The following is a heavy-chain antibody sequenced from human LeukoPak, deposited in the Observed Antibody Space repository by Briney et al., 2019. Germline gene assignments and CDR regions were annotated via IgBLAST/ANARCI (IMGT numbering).Heavy chain of an antibody. D-gene: IGHD2-21*02. CDR2: ISGSGGST. CDR1: GFTFSNYA. Sequence: GGSLRLSCAASGFTFSNYAMRWVRQAPGKGLEWVSAISGSGGSTYYADSVKGRFTISRDNSKNTLYLQMNSLRAEDTAIYYCTYYCGGDCLVDHWGQGTLVTVSS. CDR3: TYYCGGDCLVDH. J-gene: IGHJ4*02. V-gene: IGHV3-23*01.